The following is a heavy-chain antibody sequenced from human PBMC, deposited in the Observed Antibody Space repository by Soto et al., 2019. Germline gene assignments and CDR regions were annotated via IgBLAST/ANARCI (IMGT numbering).Heavy chain of an antibody. J-gene: IGHJ4*02. CDR1: GSSINSSGYY. CDR3: ARLPSRHLVDY. D-gene: IGHD3-3*02. Sequence: SDTLSLTCTVSGSSINSSGYYWGWIRQPPGKGLEWIGSMFYGVSTYYNPSLKSRVTVSVDTSKNQFSLNLRSVTAADTAVYYCARLPSRHLVDYWGQGTLVTVSS. CDR2: MFYGVST. V-gene: IGHV4-39*01.